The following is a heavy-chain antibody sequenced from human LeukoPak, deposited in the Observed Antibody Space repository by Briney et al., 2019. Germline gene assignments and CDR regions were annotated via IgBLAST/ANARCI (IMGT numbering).Heavy chain of an antibody. CDR1: GGSISGHY. D-gene: IGHD1-26*01. Sequence: PSETLSLTCTISGGSISGHYWSWIRQPPGKGLECIGFIYYSGSANYNPSLKSRVTISVDTSKSQCSLKLSFVTAADTAVYYCARGGWDSGSYVYFDNWGQGTLVTVSS. J-gene: IGHJ4*02. V-gene: IGHV4-59*11. CDR3: ARGGWDSGSYVYFDN. CDR2: IYYSGSA.